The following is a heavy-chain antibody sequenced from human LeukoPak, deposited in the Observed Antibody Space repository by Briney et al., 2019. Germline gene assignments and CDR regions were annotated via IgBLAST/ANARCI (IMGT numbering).Heavy chain of an antibody. CDR1: GFSFSNTW. D-gene: IGHD2-15*01. V-gene: IGHV3-7*01. J-gene: IGHJ6*02. CDR3: VRYGVAYGMDV. Sequence: PGGSLRLSCAASGFSFSNTWMTWVRQTPGRGLEWVAYIKPDGSVTQYVDSVKGRFTISRDNAQNSLSLQMNSLGAEDTAVYYCVRYGVAYGMDVWGQGTTVTVS. CDR2: IKPDGSVT.